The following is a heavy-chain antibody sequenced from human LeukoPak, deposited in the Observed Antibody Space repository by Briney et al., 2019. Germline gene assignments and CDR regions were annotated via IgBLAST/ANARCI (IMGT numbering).Heavy chain of an antibody. CDR2: ISSSGSYI. V-gene: IGHV3-21*01. D-gene: IGHD3-3*01. CDR1: EFTFSSYN. Sequence: GGSLRLSCAASEFTFSSYNMNWVRQAPGKGLEWVSSISSSGSYIYYADSVKGRFTISRDNAKNSLYLQMNSLRAEDTAVYYCAREIFWNGYYSNLHFDYWGQGTLVTVSS. CDR3: AREIFWNGYYSNLHFDY. J-gene: IGHJ4*02.